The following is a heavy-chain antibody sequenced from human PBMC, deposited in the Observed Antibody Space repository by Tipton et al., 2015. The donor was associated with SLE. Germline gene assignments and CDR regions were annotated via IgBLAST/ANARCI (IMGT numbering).Heavy chain of an antibody. V-gene: IGHV3-11*01. CDR1: GSTFSDYY. J-gene: IGHJ3*02. Sequence: SLRLSCAASGSTFSDYYMTWIRQAPGKGLEWVSYVSSSGHTIYYADSVKGRFTISRDNANNSLYLQMNRLRVEDTAMYYCASPADSSTGDDVFDIWGQGTMVTVSS. CDR3: ASPADSSTGDDVFDI. D-gene: IGHD3-22*01. CDR2: VSSSGHTI.